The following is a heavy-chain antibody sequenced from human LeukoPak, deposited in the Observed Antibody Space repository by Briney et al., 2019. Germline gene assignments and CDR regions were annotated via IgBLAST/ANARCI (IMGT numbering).Heavy chain of an antibody. CDR1: GDSVSSNSAA. J-gene: IGHJ5*02. CDR2: TYYKYKGYY. Sequence: PTLSLTFAISGDSVSSNSAAWNWVRQCPSRGIEWLGRTYYKYKGYYDYAVSVKSRITINPDISKNQFSLQLNSVTPEDTAVYYCTRGEIFAPWGQATLVTVSS. CDR3: TRGEIFAP. V-gene: IGHV6-1*01.